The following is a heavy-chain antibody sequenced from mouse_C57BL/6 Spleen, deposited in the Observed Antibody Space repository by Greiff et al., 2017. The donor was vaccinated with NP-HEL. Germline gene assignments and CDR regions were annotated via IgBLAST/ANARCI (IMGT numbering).Heavy chain of an antibody. D-gene: IGHD1-1*01. CDR1: GYAFSSSW. Sequence: QVQLQQSGPELAKPGASVKISCKASGYAFSSSWMNWVKQRPGQGLEWIGRIYPGDGDTNYNGKFKGKATLTADKASSTAYLQLSILTSEDSAVYFWARDYYGSSYDWGQGTTLTVSS. J-gene: IGHJ2*01. CDR2: IYPGDGDT. CDR3: ARDYYGSSYD. V-gene: IGHV1-82*01.